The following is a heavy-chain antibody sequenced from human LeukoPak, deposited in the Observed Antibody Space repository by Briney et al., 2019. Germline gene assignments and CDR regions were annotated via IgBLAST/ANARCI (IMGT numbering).Heavy chain of an antibody. V-gene: IGHV3-33*06. CDR3: AKDTGLVGATRYYFDY. Sequence: VRSLRLSCAASGFTFSSYGMHWVCQAPGKGLEWVAVIWYDGSNKYYADSVKGRFTISRDNSQNTLYLQMNSLRVEDTAVYYCAKDTGLVGATRYYFDYWGQGTLVTVSS. J-gene: IGHJ4*02. D-gene: IGHD1-26*01. CDR2: IWYDGSNK. CDR1: GFTFSSYG.